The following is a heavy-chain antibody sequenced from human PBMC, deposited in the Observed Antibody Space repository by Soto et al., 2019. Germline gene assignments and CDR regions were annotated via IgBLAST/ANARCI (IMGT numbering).Heavy chain of an antibody. J-gene: IGHJ4*02. V-gene: IGHV3-15*07. D-gene: IGHD1-1*01. CDR3: AKDLMVATTTDY. CDR2: IKTNSDGGTT. Sequence: GGSLRLSCAASGFTFSNTLMHWVRQTPGRGLEWVGRIKTNSDGGTTDYAAPVKGRFTISRDDSENTLYLEMNSLRAEDTAVYYCAKDLMVATTTDYWGQGTLVTVSS. CDR1: GFTFSNTL.